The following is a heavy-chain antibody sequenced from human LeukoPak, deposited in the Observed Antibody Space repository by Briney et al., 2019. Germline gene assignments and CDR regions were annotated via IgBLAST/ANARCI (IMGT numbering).Heavy chain of an antibody. V-gene: IGHV4-59*01. CDR1: GDSISSYY. J-gene: IGHJ4*02. CDR3: ARGGGYSSWSY. Sequence: SETLSLTCTVSGDSISSYYWSWIRQPPGEGLEWIGYIYYSGSTNYNPSLRSRVTISVDTSKSQFSLKLSSVTAAATAVYYCARGGGYSSWSYWGQGTLVTVSS. D-gene: IGHD5-18*01. CDR2: IYYSGST.